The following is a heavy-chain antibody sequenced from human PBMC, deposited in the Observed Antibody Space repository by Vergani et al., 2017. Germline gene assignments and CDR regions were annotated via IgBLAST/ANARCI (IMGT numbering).Heavy chain of an antibody. J-gene: IGHJ3*02. CDR2: IIPILGIA. CDR1: GGTFSSYT. CDR3: ARGGVGSYYYGAFDI. Sequence: QVQLVQSGAEVKKPGSSVKVSCKASGGTFSSYTISWVRQAPGQGLEWMGRIIPILGIANYAQKFQGRVTITADKSTSTAYMKLSSLRSEDTAVYYCARGGVGSYYYGAFDIWGQGTMVTVSS. V-gene: IGHV1-69*02. D-gene: IGHD1-26*01.